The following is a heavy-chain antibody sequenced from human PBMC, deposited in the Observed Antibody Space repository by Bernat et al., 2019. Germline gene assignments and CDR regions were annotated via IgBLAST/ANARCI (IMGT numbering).Heavy chain of an antibody. CDR1: GFTFSSYW. D-gene: IGHD3-3*01. CDR3: AREWGRYDFWRGYWDYYYYGMDV. J-gene: IGHJ6*01. V-gene: IGHV3-7*03. Sequence: EVQLVESGGGLVQPGGSLRLSCAASGFTFSSYWMSWVRQAPGKGLEWVANIKQDGSEKYYVDSVKGRFTISRDNAKHSPYLQMNSLRAEDTAVYYCAREWGRYDFWRGYWDYYYYGMDVWGQGTKVTVSS. CDR2: IKQDGSEK.